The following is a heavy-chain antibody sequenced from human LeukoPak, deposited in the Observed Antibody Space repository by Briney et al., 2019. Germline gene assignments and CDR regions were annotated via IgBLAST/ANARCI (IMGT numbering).Heavy chain of an antibody. CDR2: IEPDGSEK. Sequence: GESLRLSCAASGFTFRDYWMPWVRQAAGKGLEWVARIEPDGSEKYYADSVKGRFTLSRDNVENSLYLQMNTLRVDDTAVYYCAQGHYHMDVGGHGTTVTVSS. V-gene: IGHV3-7*01. CDR3: AQGHYHMDV. J-gene: IGHJ6*02. CDR1: GFTFRDYW.